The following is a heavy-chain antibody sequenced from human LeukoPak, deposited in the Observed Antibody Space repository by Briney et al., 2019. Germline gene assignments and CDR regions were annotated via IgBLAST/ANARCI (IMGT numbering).Heavy chain of an antibody. Sequence: GGSLRLSCTTSGFTFGDYAMSWVGKAPGKGREWVGFIRSKAHGGTTEFAAPVEGRFSISRDDSKRIAYLQMNSLETEDTAVYYCTRDGIPETNWSGYYIDYWGQGTLVTVSS. V-gene: IGHV3-49*04. CDR1: GFTFGDYA. J-gene: IGHJ4*02. CDR2: IRSKAHGGTT. CDR3: TRDGIPETNWSGYYIDY. D-gene: IGHD3-3*01.